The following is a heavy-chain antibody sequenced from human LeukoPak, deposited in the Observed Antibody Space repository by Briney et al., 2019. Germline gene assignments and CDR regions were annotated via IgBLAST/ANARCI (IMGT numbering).Heavy chain of an antibody. CDR3: AICRLLRYFDWVRRRPDYYRYLDV. Sequence: SETLSLTCTVSGSSISSSSYYWGWIRQPPGKGLEWIGSIYYSGSTYYNPSLKSRVTISVDTSKNQFSLKLSSVTAADTAVYYCAICRLLRYFDWVRRRPDYYRYLDVWGEGATVTISS. V-gene: IGHV4-39*07. CDR2: IYYSGST. D-gene: IGHD3-9*01. J-gene: IGHJ6*03. CDR1: GSSISSSSYY.